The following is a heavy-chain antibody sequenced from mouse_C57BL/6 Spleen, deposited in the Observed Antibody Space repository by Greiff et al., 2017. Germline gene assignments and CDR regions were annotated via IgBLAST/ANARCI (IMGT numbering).Heavy chain of an antibody. CDR1: GYTFTSYD. D-gene: IGHD2-5*01. CDR3: ASYSNYVYFDV. J-gene: IGHJ1*03. V-gene: IGHV1-85*01. CDR2: LYPRDGST. Sequence: QVQLQQSGPELVKPGASVKLSCKASGYTFTSYDINWVKQRPGQGLEWIGWLYPRDGSTKYNEKFKGKATLTVATSSSTAYMELHSLTSEDSAVYFCASYSNYVYFDVWGTGTTVTVSS.